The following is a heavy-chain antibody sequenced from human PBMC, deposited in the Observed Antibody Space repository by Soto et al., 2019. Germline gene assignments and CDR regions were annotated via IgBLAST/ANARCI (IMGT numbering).Heavy chain of an antibody. CDR2: ISISGTGDNT. Sequence: RRSLRLACVAYGFTFNNHAMSWVRQAPGKGLEWVSSISISGTGDNTYYADSVKGRFTISRDNSKNTLYLQMNNLRAEDTAVYYCAKDAVIGTGYFNILGYFVYCCPGVLVTVAS. CDR3: AKDAVIGTGYFNILGYFVY. V-gene: IGHV3-23*01. D-gene: IGHD3-9*01. CDR1: GFTFNNHA. J-gene: IGHJ4*02.